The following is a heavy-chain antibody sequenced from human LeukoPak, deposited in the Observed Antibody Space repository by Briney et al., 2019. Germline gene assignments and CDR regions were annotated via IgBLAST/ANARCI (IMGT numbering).Heavy chain of an antibody. Sequence: SETLSLTCTVSVGPIGSYYWSWIRRPPGKGLEWIGYISYSGSTNYNPSLKSRVTISVDTSKNQFPLKLSSVTAADTAVYYCASEGVALAGIDYWGQGTLVTVSS. CDR2: ISYSGST. J-gene: IGHJ4*02. V-gene: IGHV4-59*08. CDR1: VGPIGSYY. D-gene: IGHD6-19*01. CDR3: ASEGVALAGIDY.